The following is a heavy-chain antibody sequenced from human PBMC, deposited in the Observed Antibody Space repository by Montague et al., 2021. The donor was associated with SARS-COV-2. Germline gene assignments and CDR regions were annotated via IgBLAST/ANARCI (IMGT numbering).Heavy chain of an antibody. J-gene: IGHJ4*02. D-gene: IGHD5-18*01. CDR3: ARGRDERGYSFGYYYFDL. V-gene: IGHV4-59*02. Sequence: SETLSLTCTISGGSVSPYYWSWIRQPPGKGLEWIGYMHYRGSTNYNPSLESRVTMSLDTSENQFSPKLTSVTAAETAVYFCARGRDERGYSFGYYYFDLWGQGTLVTVSS. CDR2: MHYRGST. CDR1: GGSVSPYY.